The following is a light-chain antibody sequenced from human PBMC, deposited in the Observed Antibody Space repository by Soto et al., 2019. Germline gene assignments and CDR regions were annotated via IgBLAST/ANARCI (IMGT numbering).Light chain of an antibody. CDR1: SSDFGNYNL. CDR2: EVN. Sequence: QSALTQPASVSGSPGQSITISCTGTSSDFGNYNLVSWYQQHPGKVPKLILFEVNKRPSGVSGRFSGSKSGNTASLTISGLQAEDEADYYCSSYTSSSKVFGTGTKLTVL. CDR3: SSYTSSSKV. J-gene: IGLJ1*01. V-gene: IGLV2-14*02.